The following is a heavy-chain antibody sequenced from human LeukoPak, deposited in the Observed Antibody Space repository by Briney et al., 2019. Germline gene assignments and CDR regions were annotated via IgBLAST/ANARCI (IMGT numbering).Heavy chain of an antibody. CDR2: INTNTGGT. CDR1: GYRFTDYW. V-gene: IGHV1-2*02. CDR3: ARGGSFHEFDI. J-gene: IGHJ3*02. Sequence: ASVKVSCRASGYRFTDYWIQWVRQAPGQGLEWMGWINTNTGGTVYAQKFQGRVTMTRDTSLTTSYMDLSRLTSDDTAVYYCARGGSFHEFDIWGQGTMVIVSS. D-gene: IGHD3-10*01.